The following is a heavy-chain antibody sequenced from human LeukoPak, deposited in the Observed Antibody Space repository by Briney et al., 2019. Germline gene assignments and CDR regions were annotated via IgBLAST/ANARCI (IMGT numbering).Heavy chain of an antibody. J-gene: IGHJ4*02. CDR3: ARDRRHSSSWYSTGFFDY. CDR1: GFTLSSYA. V-gene: IGHV3-30-3*01. D-gene: IGHD6-13*01. CDR2: ISYDGSNK. Sequence: PGGSLRLSCAASGFTLSSYAMHWVRQAPGKGLEWVAVISYDGSNKYYADSVKGRFTISRDNSKITLYLQMNSLRAEDTAVYYCARDRRHSSSWYSTGFFDYWGQGTLVTVSS.